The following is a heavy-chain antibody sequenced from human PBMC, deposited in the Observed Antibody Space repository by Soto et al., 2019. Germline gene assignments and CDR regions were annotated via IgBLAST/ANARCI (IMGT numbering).Heavy chain of an antibody. Sequence: DVQLLESGGGLVQPGGSLRLSCAASGFSFSSYAMVWVRQAPGKGLEWVSVISARGGSSYFADSVNGRFTISRENSKNVLSLEMNSLRAEDTAIYFCAKGSIEYSASVDNWGQGTLVLVSS. V-gene: IGHV3-23*01. D-gene: IGHD4-4*01. CDR1: GFSFSSYA. CDR2: ISARGGSS. J-gene: IGHJ4*02. CDR3: AKGSIEYSASVDN.